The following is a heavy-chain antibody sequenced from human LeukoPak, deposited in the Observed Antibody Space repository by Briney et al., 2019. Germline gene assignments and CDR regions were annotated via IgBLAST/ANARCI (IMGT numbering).Heavy chain of an antibody. V-gene: IGHV1-18*01. Sequence: ASVSVSCKASGYTFTSYGISWVRQAPGQGLEWMGWISAYNGNTNYAQKLQGRVTMTTDTSTSTAYMELRSLRSDDTAVYYCARSDDYDFWSGYSTPYYFDYWGQGTLVTVSS. CDR2: ISAYNGNT. J-gene: IGHJ4*02. CDR3: ARSDDYDFWSGYSTPYYFDY. CDR1: GYTFTSYG. D-gene: IGHD3-3*01.